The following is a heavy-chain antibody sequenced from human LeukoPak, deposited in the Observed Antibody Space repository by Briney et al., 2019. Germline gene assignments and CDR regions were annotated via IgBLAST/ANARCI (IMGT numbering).Heavy chain of an antibody. D-gene: IGHD2-15*01. CDR3: ARAWGYCSGSNCYSNWFDP. Sequence: SETLSLTCTGSGGSISSSSYYWGWIRQPPGKGLEWIGSIYYSGSTYYNPSLKSRVTISVDTSKSQFSLKLNSVTAADTALYYCARAWGYCSGSNCYSNWFDPWGQGTLVTVSS. CDR2: IYYSGST. J-gene: IGHJ5*02. V-gene: IGHV4-39*01. CDR1: GGSISSSSYY.